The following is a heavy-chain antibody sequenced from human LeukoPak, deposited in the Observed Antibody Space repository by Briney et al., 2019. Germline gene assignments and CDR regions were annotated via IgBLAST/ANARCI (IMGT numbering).Heavy chain of an antibody. CDR2: ISDSGSTI. CDR3: ARGGDY. V-gene: IGHV3-48*01. CDR1: GFTFSSYS. Sequence: GGSLRLSCAASGFTFSSYSMNWVRQAPGKGLEWVSYISDSGSTIFYADSVKGRFTISRDTAKNSLYLQMNSLRAEDTALYYCARGGDYWGQGTLVTVSS. J-gene: IGHJ4*02.